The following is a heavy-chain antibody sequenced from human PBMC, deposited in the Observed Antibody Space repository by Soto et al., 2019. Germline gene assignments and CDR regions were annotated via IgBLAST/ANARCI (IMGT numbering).Heavy chain of an antibody. V-gene: IGHV4-39*01. J-gene: IGHJ6*02. CDR1: GGSISSSSYY. CDR3: ARGVGEGIVVVPAARNYYYGMDV. CDR2: IYYSGST. D-gene: IGHD2-2*01. Sequence: PSETLSLTCTVSGGSISSSSYYWGWIRQPPGKGLEWIGSIYYSGSTYYNPSLKSRVTISVDTSKNQFSLKLSSVTAADTAVYYCARGVGEGIVVVPAARNYYYGMDVWGQGTTVTVSS.